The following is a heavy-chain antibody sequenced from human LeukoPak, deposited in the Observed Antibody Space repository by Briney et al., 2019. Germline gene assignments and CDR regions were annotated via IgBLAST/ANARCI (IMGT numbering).Heavy chain of an antibody. J-gene: IGHJ6*04. D-gene: IGHD5-12*01. Sequence: SETLSLTCTVSGGSISSSSYYWGWIRQPPGKGLECIGNIYYSGSTNYNPSLRSRVTISVDKSKNQFSLKLSSVTAADTAVYYCARMTYDPHGVDVWGKGTTVTVSS. CDR1: GGSISSSSYY. V-gene: IGHV4-61*05. CDR3: ARMTYDPHGVDV. CDR2: IYYSGST.